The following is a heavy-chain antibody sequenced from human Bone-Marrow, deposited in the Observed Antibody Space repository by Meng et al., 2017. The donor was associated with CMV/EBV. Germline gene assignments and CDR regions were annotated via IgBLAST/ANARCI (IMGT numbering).Heavy chain of an antibody. CDR1: GGSIRNYY. V-gene: IGHV4-59*01. CDR3: ARDPRPEGDWIDP. CDR2: IYYSGST. J-gene: IGHJ5*02. D-gene: IGHD1-14*01. Sequence: SETLSLTCTVSGGSIRNYYWSWIRQPPGKGLEWIGYIYYSGSTNYNPSLKSRVTISVDTSKKQLSLKLTSLTAADTAVYYCARDPRPEGDWIDPWGHGTRVTCSS.